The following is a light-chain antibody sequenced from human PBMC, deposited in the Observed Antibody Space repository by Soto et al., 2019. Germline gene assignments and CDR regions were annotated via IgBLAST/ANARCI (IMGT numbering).Light chain of an antibody. V-gene: IGKV3D-15*01. CDR1: QSINNY. CDR3: QKYHNWPPIT. J-gene: IGKJ5*01. CDR2: GAS. Sequence: ETLMTQSPAKLSLSPGETATLSCWAGQSINNYLAWYQQKLGQAPRLLIYGASTRATGIPARFSGSGSGTEFTLTIRSLQSEDFAIYYCQKYHNWPPITVGQGKRLEIK.